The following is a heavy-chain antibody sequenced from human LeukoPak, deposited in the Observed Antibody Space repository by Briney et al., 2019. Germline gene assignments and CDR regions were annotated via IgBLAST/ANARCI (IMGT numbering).Heavy chain of an antibody. CDR3: ARANFLYCSSTTCLFDY. D-gene: IGHD2-2*01. J-gene: IGHJ4*02. CDR2: INPNDGDT. Sequence: ASMKVSCKASGYTFTDYYMHWERQAPGQGFEWMGWINPNDGDTNYAQKFQGRVTMTRDTSISTAHMEVSRLRSDDTAVYYCARANFLYCSSTTCLFDYWGQGTLVTVSS. CDR1: GYTFTDYY. V-gene: IGHV1-2*02.